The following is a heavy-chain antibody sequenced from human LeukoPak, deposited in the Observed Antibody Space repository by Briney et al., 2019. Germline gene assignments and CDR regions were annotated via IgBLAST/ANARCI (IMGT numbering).Heavy chain of an antibody. CDR2: IIPIFGTA. V-gene: IGHV1-69*06. J-gene: IGHJ5*02. Sequence: ASVKVSCKASGGTFSSYAISWVRQAPGQGLEWMGGIIPIFGTANYAQKFQGRVTITADKSTSTAYMELSSLRSEDTAVYYCASTMVRGVPIGNDKNDPFDPWGQGTLVTVSS. CDR1: GGTFSSYA. D-gene: IGHD3-10*01. CDR3: ASTMVRGVPIGNDKNDPFDP.